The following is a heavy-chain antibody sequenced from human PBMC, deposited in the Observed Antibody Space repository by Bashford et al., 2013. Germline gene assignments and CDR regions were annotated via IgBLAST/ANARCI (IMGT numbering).Heavy chain of an antibody. V-gene: IGHV4-61*01. J-gene: IGHJ4*02. Sequence: SSETLSLTCTVSGGSVSSGSYYWTWIRQPPGKGLEWIGYIYYSGSTNYNPSLKSRVTISVDTSKNQFSLKLSSVTAADTAMYYCARVGGYNNFDYWGQGTLVTVSS. CDR2: IYYSGST. CDR1: GGSVSSGSYY. D-gene: IGHD1-1*01. CDR3: ARVGGYNNFDY.